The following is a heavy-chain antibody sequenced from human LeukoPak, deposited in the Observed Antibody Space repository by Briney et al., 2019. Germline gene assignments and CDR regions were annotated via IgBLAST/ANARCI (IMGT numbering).Heavy chain of an antibody. Sequence: SETLSLTCTVSGGSISSYYWSWIRQPPGKGLEWIGYIYYSGSTNYNPSPKSRVTISVDTSKNQFSLKLSSVIAADTAVYYCARYSYCGGDCYDAFDIWGQGTMVTVSS. V-gene: IGHV4-59*01. CDR1: GGSISSYY. J-gene: IGHJ3*02. D-gene: IGHD2-21*02. CDR2: IYYSGST. CDR3: ARYSYCGGDCYDAFDI.